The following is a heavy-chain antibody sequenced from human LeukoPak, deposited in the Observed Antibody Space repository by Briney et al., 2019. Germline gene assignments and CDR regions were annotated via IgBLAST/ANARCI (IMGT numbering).Heavy chain of an antibody. J-gene: IGHJ4*02. CDR1: GGSISSYY. V-gene: IGHV4-39*01. CDR3: ARHGSSWYYFDY. D-gene: IGHD6-13*01. CDR2: IYYSGST. Sequence: PSETLSLTCTVSGGSISSYYWGWIRQPPGKGLEWIGSIYYSGSTYYNSSLKSRVTISVDTSKNQFSLKLSSVTAADTAVYYCARHGSSWYYFDYWGQGTLVTVSS.